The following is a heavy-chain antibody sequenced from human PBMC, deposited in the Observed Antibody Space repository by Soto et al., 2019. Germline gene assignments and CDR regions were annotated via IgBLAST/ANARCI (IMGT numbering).Heavy chain of an antibody. Sequence: SETLSLTCTVSGGSISSGGYYWSWIRQHPGKGLEWIGYIYYSGSTYYSPSLKSRVTISVDTSKNQFSLKLSSVTAADTAVYYCARVRVSSGRCYWTGPDAFDIWAKGQWSPS. J-gene: IGHJ3*02. CDR2: IYYSGST. CDR1: GGSISSGGYY. V-gene: IGHV4-31*03. CDR3: ARVRVSSGRCYWTGPDAFDI. D-gene: IGHD2-15*01.